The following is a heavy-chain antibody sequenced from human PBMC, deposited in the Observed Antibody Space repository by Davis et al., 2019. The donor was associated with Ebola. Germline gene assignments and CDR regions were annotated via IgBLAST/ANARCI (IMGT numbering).Heavy chain of an antibody. CDR2: IIPIFGTA. CDR1: GYTFTSYG. Sequence: SVKVSCKASGYTFTSYGISWVRQAPGQGLEWMGGIIPIFGTANYAQKFQGRVTITADKSTSTAYMELSSLRSEDTAVYYCASRGYGDDYGDYSLIYYYYGMDVWGQGTTVTVSS. J-gene: IGHJ6*02. CDR3: ASRGYGDDYGDYSLIYYYYGMDV. D-gene: IGHD4-17*01. V-gene: IGHV1-69*06.